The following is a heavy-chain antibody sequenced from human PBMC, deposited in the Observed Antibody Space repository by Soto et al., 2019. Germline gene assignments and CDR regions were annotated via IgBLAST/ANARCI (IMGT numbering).Heavy chain of an antibody. CDR2: IYYSGST. Sequence: SETLSLTCTVSGGSISSYSWSWIRQPPGKGLEWIGYIYYSGSTNYNPSLKSRVTISVDTSKNQFSLKLSSVTAADTAVYYCARRGAEANLYAPWGQGSLVIVSS. J-gene: IGHJ5*02. D-gene: IGHD6-19*01. CDR1: GGSISSYS. V-gene: IGHV4-59*01. CDR3: ARRGAEANLYAP.